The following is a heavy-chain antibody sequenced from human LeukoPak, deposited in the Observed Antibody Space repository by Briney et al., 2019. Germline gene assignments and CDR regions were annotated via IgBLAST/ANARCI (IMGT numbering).Heavy chain of an antibody. D-gene: IGHD6-13*01. CDR3: ARGKYSSNLDY. V-gene: IGHV4-34*11. J-gene: IGHJ4*02. Sequence: SETLSLTCAVYGGSFSGYYWSWIRQPPGKGLEWIGYIYYSGSTNYNPSLKSRVTISVDTSKNQFSLKLSSVTAADTAVYYCARGKYSSNLDYWGQGTLVTVSS. CDR1: GGSFSGYY. CDR2: IYYSGST.